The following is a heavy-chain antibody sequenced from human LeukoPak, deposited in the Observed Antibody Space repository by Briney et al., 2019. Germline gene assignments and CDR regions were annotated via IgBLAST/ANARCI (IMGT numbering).Heavy chain of an antibody. Sequence: SETLSLTCTVSGGSIGSYYWTWIRQPPGKGLEWIGYIHYSGSSRSHPSLNSRVTMSVDTSKSQFSLKLTSVTAADTAVYYCARGRRTAVVTDFDYWGQGTLVTVSS. V-gene: IGHV4-59*01. CDR2: IHYSGSS. J-gene: IGHJ4*02. D-gene: IGHD2-21*02. CDR1: GGSIGSYY. CDR3: ARGRRTAVVTDFDY.